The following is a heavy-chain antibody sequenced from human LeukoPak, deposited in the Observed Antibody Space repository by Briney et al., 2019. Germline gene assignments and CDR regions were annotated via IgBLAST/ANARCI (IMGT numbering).Heavy chain of an antibody. CDR3: AKDIYRGLDMATRPDY. V-gene: IGHV3-43*02. CDR1: GFTFDDYA. CDR2: ISGDAGST. Sequence: GGSLRLSCAASGFTFDDYAMHWVRQAPGKGLEWVSLISGDAGSTYYADSVKGRFTISRDDSKNSLYLQMNSLRTEDTAFYYCAKDIYRGLDMATRPDYWGQGTLVTGSS. D-gene: IGHD5-24*01. J-gene: IGHJ4*02.